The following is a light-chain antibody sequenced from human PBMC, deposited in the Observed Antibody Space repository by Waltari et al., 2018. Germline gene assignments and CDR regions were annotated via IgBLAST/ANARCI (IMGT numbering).Light chain of an antibody. CDR2: GNN. J-gene: IGLJ3*02. Sequence: QSVLTQPPSVSGAPGQRVTISCTESSSNIGAHYDVHCYRQLPGTAPKLLIHGNNNRPSGVPVRFTGSRSGTSASLAITGLQAEDEADYYCQSYDSGLSGWVFGGGTKLTVL. V-gene: IGLV1-40*01. CDR3: QSYDSGLSGWV. CDR1: SSNIGAHYD.